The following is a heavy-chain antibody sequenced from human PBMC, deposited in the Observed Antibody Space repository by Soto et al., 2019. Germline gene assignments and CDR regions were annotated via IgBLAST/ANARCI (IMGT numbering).Heavy chain of an antibody. CDR2: IIPIFGTA. CDR3: ARVVEDIVVVVAARSSGSDYYYGMDV. Sequence: SVKVSCKASGGTFSSYAISWVRQAPGQGLEWMGGIIPIFGTANYAQKFQGRVTITADESTSTAYMELSSLRSEDTAVYYCARVVEDIVVVVAARSSGSDYYYGMDVWGQ. D-gene: IGHD2-15*01. V-gene: IGHV1-69*13. CDR1: GGTFSSYA. J-gene: IGHJ6*02.